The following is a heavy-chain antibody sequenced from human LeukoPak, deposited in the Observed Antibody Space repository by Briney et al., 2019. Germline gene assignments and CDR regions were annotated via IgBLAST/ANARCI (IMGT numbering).Heavy chain of an antibody. CDR1: GYSFTSYW. D-gene: IGHD1-26*01. CDR2: IYPGDSDT. V-gene: IGHV5-51*01. CDR3: ARQPVSPKYSGSYFDY. J-gene: IGHJ4*02. Sequence: GESLKISCKGSGYSFTSYWIGWVRQMPGKGLEWMGIIYPGDSDTRYSPSFQGQVTISADKSISTAYLQWSSLKASDTAMYYCARQPVSPKYSGSYFDYWGQGTLVTVSS.